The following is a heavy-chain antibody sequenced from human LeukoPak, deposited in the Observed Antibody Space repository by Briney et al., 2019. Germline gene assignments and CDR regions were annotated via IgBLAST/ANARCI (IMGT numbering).Heavy chain of an antibody. Sequence: SETLSLTCTVSGGSISSYYWSWIRQSPGKGLEWIGYIYYSGSTNYNPSLKSRVTISVDTSKNQFSRKLSSVTAADTAVYYCARQGYCSGGSCRAYYYYYGMDVWGQGTTVTVSS. CDR1: GGSISSYY. CDR2: IYYSGST. J-gene: IGHJ6*02. CDR3: ARQGYCSGGSCRAYYYYYGMDV. D-gene: IGHD2-15*01. V-gene: IGHV4-59*08.